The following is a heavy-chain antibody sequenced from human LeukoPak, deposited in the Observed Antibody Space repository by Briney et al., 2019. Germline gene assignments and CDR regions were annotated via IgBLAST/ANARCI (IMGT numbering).Heavy chain of an antibody. J-gene: IGHJ4*02. Sequence: SGGSLRLSCAASGFTFSSYGMHWVRQAPGKGLEWVAVIWYDGRNKYYADSVKGRFTISRDNSKNTLYLQMNSLRAEDTAVYYCARDPEAVVSYFDYWGQGTLVTVSS. CDR2: IWYDGRNK. CDR1: GFTFSSYG. D-gene: IGHD3-22*01. V-gene: IGHV3-33*01. CDR3: ARDPEAVVSYFDY.